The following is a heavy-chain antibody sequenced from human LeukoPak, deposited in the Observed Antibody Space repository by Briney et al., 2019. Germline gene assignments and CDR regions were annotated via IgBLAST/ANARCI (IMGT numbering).Heavy chain of an antibody. Sequence: GASVKVSCKASGGTFSSYAISWVRQAPGQGLEWMGGIIPIFGTANYAQRFQGRVTITADKSTSTAYMELSSLRSEDTAVYYCARVGIQLMAPGYYYYYMDVWGKGTTVTVSS. D-gene: IGHD5-18*01. CDR3: ARVGIQLMAPGYYYYYMDV. CDR2: IIPIFGTA. V-gene: IGHV1-69*06. CDR1: GGTFSSYA. J-gene: IGHJ6*03.